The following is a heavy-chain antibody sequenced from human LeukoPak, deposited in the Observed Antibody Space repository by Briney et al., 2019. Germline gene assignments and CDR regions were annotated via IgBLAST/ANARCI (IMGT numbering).Heavy chain of an antibody. J-gene: IGHJ6*03. D-gene: IGHD3-10*01. CDR1: SGSLSSYY. CDR3: ARSYGSASYYNLANYFYYMDV. V-gene: IGHV4-59*01. Sequence: SETLSLTCTVSSGSLSSYYWSWIRQPPGKGLEWIGYIYYTGNTNYNPSLKSRVTISIDTSKNQFSLKLTSVTATDTAVYYCARSYGSASYYNLANYFYYMDVWGKGTTVTVSS. CDR2: IYYTGNT.